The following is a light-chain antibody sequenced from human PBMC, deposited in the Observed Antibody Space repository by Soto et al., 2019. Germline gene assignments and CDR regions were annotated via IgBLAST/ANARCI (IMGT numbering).Light chain of an antibody. J-gene: IGKJ5*01. CDR3: MQGTHWPIT. CDR1: QSLLQSNGYNY. CDR2: LGS. V-gene: IGKV2-28*01. Sequence: IVMTQSPLSLPVTPGEPASISCRSSQSLLQSNGYNYLDWYLQKPGQSPQLLIYLGSNRASGVPDRFSGSGSGTDFTLKISRVEAEDVGVYYCMQGTHWPITFGQGTRLEIK.